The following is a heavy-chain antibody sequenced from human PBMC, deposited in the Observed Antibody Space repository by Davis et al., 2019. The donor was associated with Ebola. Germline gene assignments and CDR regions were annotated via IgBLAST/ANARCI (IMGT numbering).Heavy chain of an antibody. Sequence: ASVKVSCKASGYTFTGYYMHWVRQAPGQGLEWMGWINPNSGNTGYAQKFQGRVTITRNTSISTAYMELSSLRSEDTAVYYCALLDLSGSYYRDYWGQGTLVTVSS. V-gene: IGHV1-8*03. CDR1: GYTFTGYY. CDR2: INPNSGNT. D-gene: IGHD1-26*01. CDR3: ALLDLSGSYYRDY. J-gene: IGHJ4*02.